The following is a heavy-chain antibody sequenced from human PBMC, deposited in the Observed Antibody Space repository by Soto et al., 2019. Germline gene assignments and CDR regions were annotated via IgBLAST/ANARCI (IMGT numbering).Heavy chain of an antibody. CDR2: INPNSGGT. V-gene: IGHV1-2*04. Sequence: QVQLVQSGAEVKKPGAPVRVSCKASGYSFSAYYIHWMRQAPGQGLEWMGWINPNSGGTKFAQKFQGWVTMTRDTSISTAYMELSRLKSGDTAVYFCARESGGTTATLDYYYFYMDVWGKGTTVTVSS. CDR3: ARESGGTTATLDYYYFYMDV. J-gene: IGHJ6*03. D-gene: IGHD4-17*01. CDR1: GYSFSAYY.